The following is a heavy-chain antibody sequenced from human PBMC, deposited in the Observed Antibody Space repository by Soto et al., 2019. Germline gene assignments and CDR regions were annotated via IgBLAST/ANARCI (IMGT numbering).Heavy chain of an antibody. D-gene: IGHD1-26*01. J-gene: IGHJ5*02. CDR3: AKNQGVELVPLATVDWFDP. CDR1: GLIFENFG. Sequence: PGESLKISCAASGLIFENFGMSWVRQAPGKGLEWISSISGSGFKKYYADSVKGRFTISRDNSKSTVYLELNNLSAEDTAVYHCAKNQGVELVPLATVDWFDPWGQGSLVTVSS. CDR2: ISGSGFKK. V-gene: IGHV3-23*01.